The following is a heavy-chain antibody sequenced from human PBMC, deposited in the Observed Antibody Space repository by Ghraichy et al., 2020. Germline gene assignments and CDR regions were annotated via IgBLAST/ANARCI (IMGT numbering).Heavy chain of an antibody. CDR2: IIPIFGTT. Sequence: SVKVSCKASGGTFSSYAISWVRQAPGQGLEWMGGIIPIFGTTNYAQKFQGRVTITADESTSTADMELSSLRSEDTAVYYCAKANYNWNIPYYYYDMDVWGQGTTVTVSS. CDR1: GGTFSSYA. V-gene: IGHV1-69*13. J-gene: IGHJ6*02. D-gene: IGHD1-1*01. CDR3: AKANYNWNIPYYYYDMDV.